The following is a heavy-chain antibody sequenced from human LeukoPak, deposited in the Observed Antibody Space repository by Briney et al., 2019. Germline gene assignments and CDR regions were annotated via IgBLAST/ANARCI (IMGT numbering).Heavy chain of an antibody. D-gene: IGHD3-10*01. CDR3: ARTTPTYYYGSGSYFPCYMDV. J-gene: IGHJ6*03. CDR2: ISSYNGNT. V-gene: IGHV1-18*01. Sequence: SVKVSCKASGYTFTSYGISWVRQPPGKGLEWMGWISSYNGNTNYAQKPQGRVTMTTDTSTSTAYMELRSLRSDDTAVYYCARTTPTYYYGSGSYFPCYMDVWGKGTTVTVSS. CDR1: GYTFTSYG.